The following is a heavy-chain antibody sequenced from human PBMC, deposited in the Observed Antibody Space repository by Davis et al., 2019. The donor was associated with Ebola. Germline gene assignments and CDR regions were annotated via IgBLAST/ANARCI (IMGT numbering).Heavy chain of an antibody. J-gene: IGHJ5*02. D-gene: IGHD6-13*01. CDR3: ARDAPYSSSWYRWFDP. CDR2: INPNSGGT. Sequence: AASVKVSCKASGYTFTGYYMHWVRQAPGQGLEWMGWINPNSGGTNYAQKFQGWVTMTRDTSISTAYMELSSLRSEDTAVYYCARDAPYSSSWYRWFDPWGQGTLVTVSS. V-gene: IGHV1-2*04. CDR1: GYTFTGYY.